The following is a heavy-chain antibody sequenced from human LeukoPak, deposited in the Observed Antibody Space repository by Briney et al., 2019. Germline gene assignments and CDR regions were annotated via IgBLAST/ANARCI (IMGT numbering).Heavy chain of an antibody. D-gene: IGHD6-13*01. CDR2: IYYGGSA. V-gene: IGHV4-59*08. J-gene: IGHJ4*02. CDR1: GGSAGSYY. Sequence: SETLSLSCTVSGGSAGSYYWSWIRHSPGKGLEWIGYIYYGGSANYNPSLKSRATISIDRSKNQFSLKLSSLTAADTAVYYCARHGSSYSFDYWGQGTLVTVSS. CDR3: ARHGSSYSFDY.